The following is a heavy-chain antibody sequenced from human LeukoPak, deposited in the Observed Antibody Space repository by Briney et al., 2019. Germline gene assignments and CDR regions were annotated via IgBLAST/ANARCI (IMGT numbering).Heavy chain of an antibody. J-gene: IGHJ4*02. D-gene: IGHD3-22*01. CDR3: STTYYYDSSERY. V-gene: IGHV3-15*07. CDR1: GFTFSNAW. CDR2: IKSKTDGGTT. Sequence: GGSLRLSCAASGFTFSNAWMNWVRQAPGKGLEWVGRIKSKTDGGTTDYAAPVKGRFTISRDDSKNTLYLQMNSLKTEDTAVYYCSTTYYYDSSERYWGQGTLVTVSS.